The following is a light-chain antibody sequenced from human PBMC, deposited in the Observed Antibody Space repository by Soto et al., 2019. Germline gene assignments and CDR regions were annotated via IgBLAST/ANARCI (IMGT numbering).Light chain of an antibody. CDR3: SSYTSTNTVV. J-gene: IGLJ2*01. CDR1: SSDVGSYNL. V-gene: IGLV2-14*02. CDR2: EGS. Sequence: QSVLTQPASVSGSPGQSITISCTGTSSDVGSYNLVSWYQQHPGKAPKLMIYEGSKRPSGVSNRFSGSKSANTASLTISGLQAEDEADYYCSSYTSTNTVVFGGGTKLTVL.